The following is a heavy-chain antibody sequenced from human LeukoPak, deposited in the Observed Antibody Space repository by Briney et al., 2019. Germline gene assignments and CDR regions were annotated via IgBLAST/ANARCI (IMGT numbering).Heavy chain of an antibody. D-gene: IGHD4/OR15-4a*01. V-gene: IGHV4-59*02. CDR2: IYNSGIT. Sequence: SETLSLTGTVSGGSVSSHFWSWIRQPPGKGLEWIGYIYNSGITNYNPSLKSRVTMSVDTSKNQFPLMLRSVTAADTAVYYCARDHLPAGAPGYYMDVWGKGTTVTVSS. CDR3: ARDHLPAGAPGYYMDV. CDR1: GGSVSSHF. J-gene: IGHJ6*03.